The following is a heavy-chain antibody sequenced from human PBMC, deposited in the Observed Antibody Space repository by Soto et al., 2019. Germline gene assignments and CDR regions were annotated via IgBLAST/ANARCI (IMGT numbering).Heavy chain of an antibody. V-gene: IGHV1-8*02. Sequence: ASVKVSCKASGYTFTSYDINWVRQATGQGLAWMGWMNPNSGNTGYAQKFQGRVSMTRNTSISTAYMELSSLRSEDTAVYYGAREYCSSTSCYYYYYYMDVWGKGTTVTVSS. CDR1: GYTFTSYD. CDR2: MNPNSGNT. CDR3: AREYCSSTSCYYYYYYMDV. D-gene: IGHD2-2*01. J-gene: IGHJ6*03.